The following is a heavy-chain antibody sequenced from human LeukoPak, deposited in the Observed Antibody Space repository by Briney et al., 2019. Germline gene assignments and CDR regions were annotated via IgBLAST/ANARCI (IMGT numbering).Heavy chain of an antibody. CDR3: AKGVDTALVTGSYNWFDP. V-gene: IGHV3-33*06. CDR1: GFSFSSSA. D-gene: IGHD5-18*01. Sequence: PGGSLRLSCAVSGFSFSSSAMHWVRQAPGEGLEWVALLWYDGSGEYYADSVKGRFTISRDNSNNTLFLQMNDLRAEDTAVYYCAKGVDTALVTGSYNWFDPWGQGTLVTVSS. J-gene: IGHJ5*02. CDR2: LWYDGSGE.